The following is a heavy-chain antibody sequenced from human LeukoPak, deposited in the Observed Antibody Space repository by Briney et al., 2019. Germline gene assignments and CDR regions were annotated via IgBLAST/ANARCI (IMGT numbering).Heavy chain of an antibody. D-gene: IGHD6-13*01. J-gene: IGHJ2*01. Sequence: AGTLSLTCRASGFSISSYYWSWVRQPPGKGLEWVGYIYYSGSTKYNPSLKSRVIISVDTYKYQFSLKLSSVTAADAAVYYCARVYYSRSYDYWYFDLWGRGTLVTVSS. V-gene: IGHV4-59*01. CDR1: GFSISSYY. CDR3: ARVYYSRSYDYWYFDL. CDR2: IYYSGST.